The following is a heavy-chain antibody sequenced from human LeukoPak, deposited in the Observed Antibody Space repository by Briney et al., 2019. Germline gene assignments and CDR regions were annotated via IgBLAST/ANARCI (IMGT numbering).Heavy chain of an antibody. V-gene: IGHV3-30*04. CDR1: GFTFANYV. CDR2: TSPDEGLK. D-gene: IGHD1-26*01. CDR3: TRDPILGAPDYFDY. Sequence: PGGSLRLSCAASGFTFANYVTHWVRQAPGKGLEWVAVTSPDEGLKFYGDSVKGRFTISRDNSKNIMYLQMNNLREEDTAAYYCTRDPILGAPDYFDYWGQGTLVTVSS. J-gene: IGHJ4*02.